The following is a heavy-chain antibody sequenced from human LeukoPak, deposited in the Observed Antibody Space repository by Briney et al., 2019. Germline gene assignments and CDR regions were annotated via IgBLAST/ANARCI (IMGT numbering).Heavy chain of an antibody. CDR2: IYYSGST. J-gene: IGHJ3*02. Sequence: SETLSLTCTVSGGSISSYYWSWIRQPPGKGLEWIGYIYYSGSTNYNPSLKSRVTISVDTSKNQFSLKLSSVTAADTAVYYCARPYYGGNPDAFDIWGQGTMVTVSS. CDR1: GGSISSYY. D-gene: IGHD4-23*01. CDR3: ARPYYGGNPDAFDI. V-gene: IGHV4-59*08.